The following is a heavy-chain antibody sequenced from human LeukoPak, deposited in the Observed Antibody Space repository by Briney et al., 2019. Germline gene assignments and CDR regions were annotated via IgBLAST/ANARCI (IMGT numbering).Heavy chain of an antibody. CDR2: IFPGDSDT. D-gene: IGHD3-22*01. Sequence: GESLKISCKGSGYSFTSYWIAWERQMPGKGLEWMGIIFPGDSDTRYSPSFQGQVTISADKSISTAYLQWSSLKASDTAMYYCARPYYYDSRGAHAFDIWGQGTMVTVSS. V-gene: IGHV5-51*01. J-gene: IGHJ3*02. CDR1: GYSFTSYW. CDR3: ARPYYYDSRGAHAFDI.